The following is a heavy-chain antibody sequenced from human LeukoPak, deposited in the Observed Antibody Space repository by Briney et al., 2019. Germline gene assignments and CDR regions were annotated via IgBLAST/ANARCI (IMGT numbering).Heavy chain of an antibody. CDR1: GGSFSGYY. D-gene: IGHD5-24*01. CDR3: ARNDGYNPFDY. V-gene: IGHV4-59*01. J-gene: IGHJ4*02. CDR2: IYYSGST. Sequence: SETLSLTCAVYGGSFSGYYWSWIRQPPGKGLEWIGYIYYSGSTNYNPSLKSRVTISVDTSKNQFSLKLSSVTAADTAVYYCARNDGYNPFDYWGQGTLVTVSS.